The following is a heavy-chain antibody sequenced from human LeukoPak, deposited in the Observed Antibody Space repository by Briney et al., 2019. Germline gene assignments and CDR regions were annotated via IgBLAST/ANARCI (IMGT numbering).Heavy chain of an antibody. V-gene: IGHV1-18*01. CDR2: ISSYNGNT. Sequence: ASVKVSCKASGYTFTSYGISWVRQAPGQGLEWMGWISSYNGNTNYAQKLQGRVTMTTDTSTSTAYMELRSLRSDDTAVYYCARGRLASFYYDSSGYANYWGQGTLVTVSS. CDR1: GYTFTSYG. D-gene: IGHD3-22*01. J-gene: IGHJ4*02. CDR3: ARGRLASFYYDSSGYANY.